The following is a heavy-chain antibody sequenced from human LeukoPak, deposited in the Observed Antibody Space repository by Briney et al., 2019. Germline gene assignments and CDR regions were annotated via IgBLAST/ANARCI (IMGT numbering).Heavy chain of an antibody. CDR1: GFTLSDAW. CDR3: ATVGYDVVGFDY. V-gene: IGHV3-15*01. D-gene: IGHD2-15*01. CDR2: IKSKTDGGTT. J-gene: IGHJ4*02. Sequence: PGGSLRLSCAASGFTLSDAWMSWIRQAPGKGLEWVGRIKSKTDGGTTDYVAPVKGRFTIPRDDSKNMLYLQMNSLRSEDTAVYHCATVGYDVVGFDYWGQGTLVTVSS.